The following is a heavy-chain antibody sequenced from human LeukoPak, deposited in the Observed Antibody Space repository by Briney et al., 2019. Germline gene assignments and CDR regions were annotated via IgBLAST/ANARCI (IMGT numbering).Heavy chain of an antibody. J-gene: IGHJ4*02. CDR2: IYYSGST. V-gene: IGHV4-39*07. CDR3: ARERYMVRGVLNSDY. D-gene: IGHD3-10*01. Sequence: PSETLSLTCTVSGGSISSSSYYWGWIRQPPGKGLEWIGSIYYSGSTYYNPSLKSRVTISVDTSKNQFSLKLSSVSAADTAVYYCARERYMVRGVLNSDYWGQGTLVTVSS. CDR1: GGSISSSSYY.